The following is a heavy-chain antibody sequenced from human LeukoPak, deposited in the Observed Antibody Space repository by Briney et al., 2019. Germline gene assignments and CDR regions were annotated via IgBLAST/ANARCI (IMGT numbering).Heavy chain of an antibody. D-gene: IGHD2-2*01. CDR3: ARDVPYYFDH. CDR2: IYSGGST. V-gene: IGHV3-53*01. CDR1: GFAVSSNY. J-gene: IGHJ4*02. Sequence: GGSLRLSCAASGFAVSSNYMSWVRQAPGKGLEWVSVIYSGGSTYYADSVKGRFTISRDNAKNSLYLQMNSLRAEDTAVYYCARDVPYYFDHWGQGTLVTVSS.